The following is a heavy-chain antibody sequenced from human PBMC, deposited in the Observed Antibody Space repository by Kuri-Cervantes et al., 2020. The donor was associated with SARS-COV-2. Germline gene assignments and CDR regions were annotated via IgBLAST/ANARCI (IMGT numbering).Heavy chain of an antibody. CDR2: IKQDGSEK. Sequence: GGSLRLPCAASGFTFSSYWMSWVRQAPGKGLEWVANIKQDGSEKYYVDSVKGRFTSSRDNAKNSLYLQMNSLRAEDTAVYYCAKDRGYSSSWYTFVGSDYWGQGTLVTVSS. V-gene: IGHV3-7*03. D-gene: IGHD6-13*01. CDR3: AKDRGYSSSWYTFVGSDY. J-gene: IGHJ4*02. CDR1: GFTFSSYW.